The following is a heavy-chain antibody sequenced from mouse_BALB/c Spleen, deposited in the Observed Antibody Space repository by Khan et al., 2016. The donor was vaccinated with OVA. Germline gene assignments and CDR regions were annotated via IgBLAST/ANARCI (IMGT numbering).Heavy chain of an antibody. D-gene: IGHD1-1*01. J-gene: IGHJ2*01. Sequence: QVQLQQSGAELMKPGASVKISCKATGYTFSSYWIEWVKQRPGHGLEWIGEILPGSGSTNYNEKFKGKATFTAATSSNTAYLTLRSLTSEDSAVYYCVRGNYGSRDYFDYWGQGTTLTVSS. CDR1: GYTFSSYW. CDR3: VRGNYGSRDYFDY. V-gene: IGHV1-9*01. CDR2: ILPGSGST.